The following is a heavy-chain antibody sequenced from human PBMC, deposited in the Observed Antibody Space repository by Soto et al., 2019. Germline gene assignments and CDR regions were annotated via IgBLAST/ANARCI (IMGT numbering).Heavy chain of an antibody. CDR1: GFTLSTYA. Sequence: PGGSLRLSCVASGFTLSTYAMSWVRQAPGKGLEWVSGITGSGGSTYYADSVRGRFTISRDNSKSTLSLHITTLPAEAPPVSYCVQHRGKPSGAFDIWGQGTMVTVS. J-gene: IGHJ3*02. D-gene: IGHD3-10*01. CDR3: VQHRGKPSGAFDI. CDR2: ITGSGGST. V-gene: IGHV3-23*01.